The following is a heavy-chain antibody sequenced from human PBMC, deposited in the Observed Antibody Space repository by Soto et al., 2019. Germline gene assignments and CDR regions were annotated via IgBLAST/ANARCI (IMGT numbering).Heavy chain of an antibody. CDR2: IIGNGETT. Sequence: EVQLLESGGGLVQPGGSLRLSCVASGFSFSNYGMNWVRQAPGKGLEWVSLIIGNGETTHDIDSVRGRFTISRDNSKNTLYLQSNSLRLEDTAGYFCVKERGSSRDQGGGMVVWGQGTTVTVSS. V-gene: IGHV3-23*01. CDR1: GFSFSNYG. J-gene: IGHJ6*02. D-gene: IGHD2-2*01. CDR3: VKERGSSRDQGGGMVV.